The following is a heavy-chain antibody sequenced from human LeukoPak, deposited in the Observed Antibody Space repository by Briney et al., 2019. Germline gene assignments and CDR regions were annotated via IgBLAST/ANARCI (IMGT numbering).Heavy chain of an antibody. CDR1: GFTFSSYA. CDR3: AKRRDYDDYSCSRFYLES. D-gene: IGHD3-16*01. V-gene: IGHV3-23*01. Sequence: GGSLRLSCAASGFTFSSYAMSWVRQAPGKGLEWVSTISGSADRTYYADSAKGRFTISRDNSKNTVYLQLSSLRAADTAVYFCAKRRDYDDYSCSRFYLESWGQGTLVTVSS. CDR2: ISGSADRT. J-gene: IGHJ4*02.